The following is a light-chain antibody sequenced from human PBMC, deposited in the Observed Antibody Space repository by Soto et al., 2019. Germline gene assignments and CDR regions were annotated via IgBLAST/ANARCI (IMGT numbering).Light chain of an antibody. J-gene: IGLJ3*02. Sequence: QTVVTQPPSASGTPGQRVTISCSGSSSNIGRNTVNWYQQFPGTAPNLLIYNNNERPSGVPDRFSGSKSCTSASLAISGLRSEDEADYYCAVCDSSLNGRVFGGGTKLTVL. CDR2: NNN. CDR1: SSNIGRNT. V-gene: IGLV1-44*01. CDR3: AVCDSSLNGRV.